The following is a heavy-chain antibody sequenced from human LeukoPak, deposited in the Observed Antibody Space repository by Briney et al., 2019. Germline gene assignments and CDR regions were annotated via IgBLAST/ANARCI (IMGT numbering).Heavy chain of an antibody. D-gene: IGHD3-10*01. CDR3: ARALLWFGEPSHIDY. J-gene: IGHJ4*02. V-gene: IGHV1-18*01. CDR2: ISPYNGNI. CDR1: GYTFSNYD. Sequence: ASVKVSCKTSGYTFSNYDITWVRQAPGQGLDWMGWISPYNGNINYAQNIQGRVTMTTDTSASTAYMELRSLRSDDTAVYYCARALLWFGEPSHIDYWGQGTLVTASS.